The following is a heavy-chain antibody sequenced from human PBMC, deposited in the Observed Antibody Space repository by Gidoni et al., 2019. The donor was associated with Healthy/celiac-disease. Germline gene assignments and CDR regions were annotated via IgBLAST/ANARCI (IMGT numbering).Heavy chain of an antibody. CDR2: IKSKIDGGTT. CDR1: GFTFNNAW. V-gene: IGHV3-15*07. J-gene: IGHJ5*02. CDR3: TTIPMVPHWFDP. D-gene: IGHD3-10*01. Sequence: EVQLVESGGGLVKPGGSLRLSCAASGFTFNNAWMNWVRQAPGKGLEWVGRIKSKIDGGTTDYAAPVKGRFTISRDDSKNTLYLQMNSLKTEDTAVYYCTTIPMVPHWFDPWGQGTLVTVSS.